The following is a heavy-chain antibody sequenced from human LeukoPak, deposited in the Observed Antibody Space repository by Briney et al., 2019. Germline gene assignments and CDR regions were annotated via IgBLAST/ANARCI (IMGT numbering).Heavy chain of an antibody. J-gene: IGHJ5*02. V-gene: IGHV1-69*04. CDR1: GGTFSSYA. D-gene: IGHD1-26*01. Sequence: SVKVSCKASGGTFSSYAISWVRQAPGQGLEWMGRIIPILGIANYAQKFQGRVTITADKSTSTAYMELSSLRSEDTAVYYCARDRNIVGATLNWFDPWGQGTLVTVSS. CDR2: IIPILGIA. CDR3: ARDRNIVGATLNWFDP.